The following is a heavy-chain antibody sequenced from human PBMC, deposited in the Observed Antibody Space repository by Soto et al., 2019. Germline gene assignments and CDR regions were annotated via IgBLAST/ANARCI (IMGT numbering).Heavy chain of an antibody. D-gene: IGHD6-19*01. CDR2: IWYDGSNK. CDR3: ARDFRIFSAVAGTYLDY. Sequence: QVQLVESGGGEVQPGRSLRLSCAASGFTFSSYGMHWVRQAPGKGLEWVAVIWYDGSNKYYADSVKGRFTISRDNSKNTLYLKINSLRAEDTAVYYCARDFRIFSAVAGTYLDYWGQGTLVTVSS. J-gene: IGHJ4*02. CDR1: GFTFSSYG. V-gene: IGHV3-33*01.